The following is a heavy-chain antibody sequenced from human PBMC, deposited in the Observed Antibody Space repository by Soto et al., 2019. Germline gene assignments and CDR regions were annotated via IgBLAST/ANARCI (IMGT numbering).Heavy chain of an antibody. CDR3: ARFLAAAGAYYFDY. V-gene: IGHV3-33*01. Sequence: QVQLVESGGGVVQPGRSLRLSCAASGFTFSSYGMHWVRQAPGKGLEWVAVIWYDGSNKYYADSVKGRFTISRDNSKNTLYLQMKSLTAEDTAVYYCARFLAAAGAYYFDYWGQGTLVTVSS. CDR1: GFTFSSYG. CDR2: IWYDGSNK. J-gene: IGHJ4*02. D-gene: IGHD6-13*01.